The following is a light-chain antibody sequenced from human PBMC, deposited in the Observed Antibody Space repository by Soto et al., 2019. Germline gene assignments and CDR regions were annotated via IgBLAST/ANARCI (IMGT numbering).Light chain of an antibody. CDR2: DTS. CDR1: QSVSNY. V-gene: IGKV3-11*01. CDR3: QQRSNWPLT. J-gene: IGKJ4*01. Sequence: EIVLTQSPASLCLSPGERATVSCRASQSVSNYLAWYQQKPGQAPRLLIYDTSNRATGIPARFSGSGSGTDFTLTISSLEPEDFAVYYCQQRSNWPLTFGGGTKVDIK.